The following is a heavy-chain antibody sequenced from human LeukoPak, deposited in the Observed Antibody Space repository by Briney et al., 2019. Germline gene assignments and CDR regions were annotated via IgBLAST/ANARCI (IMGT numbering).Heavy chain of an antibody. J-gene: IGHJ4*02. CDR1: GFTFSSYA. V-gene: IGHV3-30*04. Sequence: PGGSLRLSCAASGFTFSSYAMHWVRQAPGKGLEWVAVISYDGSNKYYADSVKGRFTISRDDSKNTLYLQMNSLRAEDTAVYYRARGYCSGGSCPNRYWGQGTLVTVSS. CDR2: ISYDGSNK. D-gene: IGHD2-15*01. CDR3: ARGYCSGGSCPNRY.